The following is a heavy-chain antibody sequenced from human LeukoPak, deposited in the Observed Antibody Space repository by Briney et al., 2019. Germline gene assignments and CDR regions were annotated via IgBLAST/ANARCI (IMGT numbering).Heavy chain of an antibody. CDR1: GFTFTDYW. J-gene: IGHJ4*02. V-gene: IGHV3-7*01. D-gene: IGHD1-26*01. Sequence: GGSLRLSCAASGFTFTDYWMTWVRQVPGKGLEWVANINRAGIESYYVDSVKGRFTISRDNAEKSLYLQMDSLRVDGTAVYYCARVGTWELQRVFDNWGQGTLVTVSS. CDR3: ARVGTWELQRVFDN. CDR2: INRAGIES.